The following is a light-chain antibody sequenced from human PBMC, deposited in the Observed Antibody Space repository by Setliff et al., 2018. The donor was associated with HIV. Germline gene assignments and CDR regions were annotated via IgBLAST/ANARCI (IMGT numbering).Light chain of an antibody. CDR2: EGI. CDR1: DVGTFNL. J-gene: IGLJ2*01. Sequence: QSALTQPAPVSGSPGQSITISCSDVGTFNLVSWYQQYPGKVPKLLLYEGIKRPSGVSNRFSGSKSGNTASLTISGLQAEDEANYYCCSYASYSTHVVFGGGTK. V-gene: IGLV2-23*01. CDR3: CSYASYSTHVV.